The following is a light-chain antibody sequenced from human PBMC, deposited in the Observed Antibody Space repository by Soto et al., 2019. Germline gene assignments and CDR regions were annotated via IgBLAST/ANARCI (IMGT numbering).Light chain of an antibody. CDR3: SSYTGSSVL. Sequence: QSALTQPASVSGSPGQSITITCTGTSSDSGNYNFVSWYQQQPGKAPKLILYNVSHRPSGVSNRFSGSESGNSASLTISGLQAADEADYYCSSYTGSSVLFGGGTKVTVL. V-gene: IGLV2-14*03. CDR2: NVS. J-gene: IGLJ2*01. CDR1: SSDSGNYNF.